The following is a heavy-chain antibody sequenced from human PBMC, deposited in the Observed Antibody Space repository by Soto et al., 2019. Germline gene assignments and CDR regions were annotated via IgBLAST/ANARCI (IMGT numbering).Heavy chain of an antibody. CDR1: GFTFSSCT. V-gene: IGHV3-21*01. CDR3: AREVQPVVRREYDY. D-gene: IGHD1-1*01. J-gene: IGHJ4*02. CDR2: ISSSGSM. Sequence: EVQLVESGGGLVKPGGSLRLSCAVSGFTFSSCTMNWVRQAPGKGLEWVSSISSSGSMYYADSVKGRFTISRDNAKNPLYLQMNSLRAEDTAVYYCAREVQPVVRREYDYWGQGTLVTVSS.